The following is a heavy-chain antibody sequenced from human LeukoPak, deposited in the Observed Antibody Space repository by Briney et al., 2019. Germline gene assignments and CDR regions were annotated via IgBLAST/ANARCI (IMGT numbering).Heavy chain of an antibody. D-gene: IGHD5-24*01. V-gene: IGHV4-59*10. J-gene: IGHJ4*02. CDR2: IYASGST. CDR3: ARGPKMSAIGSFDY. Sequence: TSETLSLTCAVYGGSFSGYYWSWIRQPAGKGLEWIGRIYASGSTNYNPSLKSRVTMSGDTSKNQFSLKLTSVTAGDTAVYYCARGPKMSAIGSFDYWGQGALVTVSS. CDR1: GGSFSGYY.